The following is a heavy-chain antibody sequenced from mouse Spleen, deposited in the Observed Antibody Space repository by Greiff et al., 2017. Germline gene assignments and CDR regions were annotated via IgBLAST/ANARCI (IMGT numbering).Heavy chain of an antibody. CDR2: ISSGGSYT. V-gene: IGHV5-6*01. CDR1: GFTFSSYG. J-gene: IGHJ4*01. Sequence: EVPLVESGGDLVKPGGSLKLSCAASGFTFSSYGMSWVRQTPDKRLEWVATISSGGSYTYYPDSVKGRFTISRDNAKNTLYLQMSSLKSEDTAMYYCARDYYGSSYAMDYWGQGTSVTVSS. D-gene: IGHD1-1*01. CDR3: ARDYYGSSYAMDY.